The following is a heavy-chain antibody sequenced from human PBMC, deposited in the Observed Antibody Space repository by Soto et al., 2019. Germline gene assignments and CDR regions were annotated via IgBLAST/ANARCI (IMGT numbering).Heavy chain of an antibody. J-gene: IGHJ4*02. CDR1: GGSISSYY. CDR2: IYYSGST. V-gene: IGHV4-59*01. D-gene: IGHD3-9*01. Sequence: GPGPFVPSETLSLTCTVSGGSISSYYWSWIRQPPGKGLEWIGYIYYSGSTNYNPSLKSQVTISVDKSKNQFSLKLSSVTAADTAVYYCARVLGILTDQYYFDYWGQGTLVTVSS. CDR3: ARVLGILTDQYYFDY.